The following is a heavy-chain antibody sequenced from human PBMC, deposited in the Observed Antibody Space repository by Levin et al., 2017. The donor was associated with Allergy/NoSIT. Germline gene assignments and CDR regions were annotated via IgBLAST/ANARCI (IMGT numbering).Heavy chain of an antibody. CDR3: ARDPPDTAMPTPVYYFDY. V-gene: IGHV1-2*02. CDR1: GYTFTGYY. Sequence: ASVKVSCKASGYTFTGYYMHWVRQAPGQGLEWMGWINPNSGGTNYAQKFQGRVTMTRDTSISTAYMELSRLRSDDTAVYYCARDPPDTAMPTPVYYFDYWGQGTLVTVSS. J-gene: IGHJ4*02. CDR2: INPNSGGT. D-gene: IGHD5-18*01.